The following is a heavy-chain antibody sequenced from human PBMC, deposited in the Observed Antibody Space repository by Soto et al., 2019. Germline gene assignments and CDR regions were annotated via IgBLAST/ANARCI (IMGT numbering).Heavy chain of an antibody. CDR3: AKWEKNYDFWSGYYKDYFDL. CDR2: ISYDGSNK. CDR1: GFTFSNYG. Sequence: QVQLVESGGGVVQPGRSLRLSCAASGFTFSNYGIHWVRQAPGKGLEWVAVISYDGSNKYYADSVKGRFTISRDNSKNTLYLQMNSLRAEDTAVYYCAKWEKNYDFWSGYYKDYFDLWGRGTLVTVSS. D-gene: IGHD3-3*01. V-gene: IGHV3-30*18. J-gene: IGHJ2*01.